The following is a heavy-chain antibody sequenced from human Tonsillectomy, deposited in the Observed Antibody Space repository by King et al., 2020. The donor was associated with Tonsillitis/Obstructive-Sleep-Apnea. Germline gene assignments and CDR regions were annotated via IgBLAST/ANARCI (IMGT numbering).Heavy chain of an antibody. J-gene: IGHJ4*02. CDR2: ISSSSSYI. Sequence: VQLVESGGGLVKPGGSLRLSCAASGFTFSSYSMNWVRQAPGKGLEWVSSISSSSSYIYYADSVKGRFTISRDNAKNSLYLQMNSLRAEDTAVYYCARVQSACRYFDWFDDYWGQGALVTVSS. CDR1: GFTFSSYS. V-gene: IGHV3-21*01. D-gene: IGHD3-9*01. CDR3: ARVQSACRYFDWFDDY.